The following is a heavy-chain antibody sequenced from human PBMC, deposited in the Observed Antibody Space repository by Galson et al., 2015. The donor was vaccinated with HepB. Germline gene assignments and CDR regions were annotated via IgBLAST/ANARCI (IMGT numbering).Heavy chain of an antibody. CDR1: GYTFTNYA. J-gene: IGHJ4*02. CDR2: INAGNGNT. Sequence: SVKVSCKASGYTFTNYAIHWVRQAPGQRLEWMGWINAGNGNTKYSQKFQSRVTITRDTSASTAYMELSSLRSEDTAVYYCASTRSGSYYHFDYWGRGTLVTVSS. D-gene: IGHD1-26*01. CDR3: ASTRSGSYYHFDY. V-gene: IGHV1-3*01.